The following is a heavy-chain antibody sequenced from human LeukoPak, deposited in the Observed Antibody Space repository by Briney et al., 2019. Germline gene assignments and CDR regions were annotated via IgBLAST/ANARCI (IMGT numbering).Heavy chain of an antibody. J-gene: IGHJ4*02. CDR1: GGSFSGYY. D-gene: IGHD1-14*01. CDR2: INHSGST. CDR3: AALFIPESDY. Sequence: PSETLCLTCAVYGGSFSGYYWSRIRQPPGRGLEWIGEINHSGSTNYNPSLKSRVTISVDTSKNQFSLKLSSVTAADTAVYYCAALFIPESDYWGQGTLVPVSS. V-gene: IGHV4-34*01.